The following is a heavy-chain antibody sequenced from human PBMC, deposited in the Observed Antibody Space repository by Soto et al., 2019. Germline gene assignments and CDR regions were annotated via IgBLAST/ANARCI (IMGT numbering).Heavy chain of an antibody. CDR2: IYYSGST. CDR3: ARHGLSDYDFWSGYYNSYFDY. J-gene: IGHJ4*02. V-gene: IGHV4-59*08. Sequence: SETLSLTCTVSGGSISSYYWSWIRQPPGKGLEWIGYIYYSGSTNYNPSLKSRVTISVDTSKNQFSLKLSSVTAADTAVYYCARHGLSDYDFWSGYYNSYFDYWGQGTLVTVSS. CDR1: GGSISSYY. D-gene: IGHD3-3*01.